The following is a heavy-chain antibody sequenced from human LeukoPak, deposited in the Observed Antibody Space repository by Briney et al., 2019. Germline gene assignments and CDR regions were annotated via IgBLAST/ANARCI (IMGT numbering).Heavy chain of an antibody. J-gene: IGHJ3*01. D-gene: IGHD6-25*01. CDR3: VKERGPFNDFDF. CDR2: IWSDGNNK. V-gene: IGHV3-33*06. Sequence: GGSLRLSCGASGFTFSTYGMHWVRQAPVKGLEWVAVIWSDGNNKFYADSVKGRFTFSRDNSKNTLSLQMNSLRAEDTAMYYCVKERGPFNDFDFWGQGTMVTVSS. CDR1: GFTFSTYG.